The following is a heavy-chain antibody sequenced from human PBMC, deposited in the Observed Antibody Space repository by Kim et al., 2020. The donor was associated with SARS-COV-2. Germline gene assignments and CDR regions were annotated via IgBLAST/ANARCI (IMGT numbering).Heavy chain of an antibody. CDR1: GGSISSSSYY. V-gene: IGHV4-39*01. CDR2: IYYSGST. CDR3: ASTIFGGGMDV. D-gene: IGHD3-3*01. Sequence: SETLSLTCTVSGGSISSSSYYWGWIRQPPGKGLEWIGSIYYSGSTYYNPSLKSRVTISVDTSKNQFSLKLSSVTAADTAVYYCASTIFGGGMDVWGQGTTVTVSS. J-gene: IGHJ6*02.